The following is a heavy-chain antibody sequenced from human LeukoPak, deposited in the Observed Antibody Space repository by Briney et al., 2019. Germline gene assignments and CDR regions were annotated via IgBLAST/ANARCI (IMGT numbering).Heavy chain of an antibody. J-gene: IGHJ6*03. Sequence: SETLSLTCTVSGGSISSSSYYWGWIRQPPGKGLEWIGSIYYSGSTYYNPSLKSRVTISVDTSKNQFSLKLSSVTAADTAVYYCLGYSSSWPQYYMDVWGKGTMVTISS. CDR3: LGYSSSWPQYYMDV. CDR2: IYYSGST. CDR1: GGSISSSSYY. V-gene: IGHV4-39*01. D-gene: IGHD6-13*01.